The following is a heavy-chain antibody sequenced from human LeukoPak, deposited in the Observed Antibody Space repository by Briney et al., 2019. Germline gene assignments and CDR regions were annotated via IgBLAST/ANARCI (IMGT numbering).Heavy chain of an antibody. D-gene: IGHD5/OR15-5a*01. J-gene: IGHJ4*02. Sequence: AEPLSLTCTVSGRSISSYYWSLIRQPPGKGLEWIGYIYYSGSTNYNPSLKSRVTISVDTSKNHFSLKLSSVTAADAAGYYCAGHLRWCDYWGQGTLVTVSS. CDR3: AGHLRWCDY. V-gene: IGHV4-59*12. CDR2: IYYSGST. CDR1: GRSISSYY.